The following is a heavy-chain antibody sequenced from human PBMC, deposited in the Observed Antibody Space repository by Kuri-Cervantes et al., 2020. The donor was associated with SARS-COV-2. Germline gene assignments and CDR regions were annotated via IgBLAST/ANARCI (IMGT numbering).Heavy chain of an antibody. V-gene: IGHV4-34*01. Sequence: SETLSLTCEVYGGSLSYYYWSWVRQPQGKGLEWIGEINHSGSTNYNPSLKSRVAISGDTSKNQFSLKLSSVTAADTAVYYCARGVGAAVAGTLITIYYYYGMDVWGQGTTVTVSS. CDR2: INHSGST. CDR3: ARGVGAAVAGTLITIYYYYGMDV. D-gene: IGHD6-19*01. CDR1: GGSLSYYY. J-gene: IGHJ6*02.